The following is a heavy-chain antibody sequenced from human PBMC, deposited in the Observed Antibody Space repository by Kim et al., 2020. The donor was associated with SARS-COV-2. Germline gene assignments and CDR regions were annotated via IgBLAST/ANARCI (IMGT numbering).Heavy chain of an antibody. J-gene: IGHJ4*02. CDR3: ARADDYYDSSGYQSTLDY. D-gene: IGHD3-22*01. CDR2: ISAYNGNT. Sequence: ASVKVSCKASGYTFTSYGISWVRQAPGQGLEWMGWISAYNGNTNYAQKLQGRVTMTTDTSTSTAYMELMSLRSDDTAVYYCARADDYYDSSGYQSTLDYWGQGTLVTVSS. CDR1: GYTFTSYG. V-gene: IGHV1-18*04.